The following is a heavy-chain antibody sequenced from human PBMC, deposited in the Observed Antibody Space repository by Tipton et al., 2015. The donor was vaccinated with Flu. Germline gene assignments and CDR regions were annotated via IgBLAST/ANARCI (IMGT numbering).Heavy chain of an antibody. Sequence: RSLRLSCAASGFSFSSYAMHWVRQAPGKGLEWVAVISYDGVNKNYLDSMKGRFTFSRDNAKASLYLQLNSLRAEDTAVYYCTRAGRFSNFRYYYDLWGQGTLVSVSS. CDR1: GFSFSSYA. J-gene: IGHJ4*02. CDR3: TRAGRFSNFRYYYDL. D-gene: IGHD2/OR15-2a*01. V-gene: IGHV3-30-3*01. CDR2: ISYDGVNK.